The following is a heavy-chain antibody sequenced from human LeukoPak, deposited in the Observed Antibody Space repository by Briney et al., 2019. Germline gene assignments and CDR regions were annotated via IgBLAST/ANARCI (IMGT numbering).Heavy chain of an antibody. D-gene: IGHD3-9*01. J-gene: IGHJ4*02. CDR2: ISAYNGNT. V-gene: IGHV1-18*01. CDR1: GYTFTSYG. Sequence: ASVKVSCKASGYTFTSYGISWVRQAPGQGLEWMGWISAYNGNTNYAQKLQGRVTMTTDTSTSTAYMELRSLRSDDTAVYYCAREGGEYYDILTGYHFFDYWGQGTLVTVSS. CDR3: AREGGEYYDILTGYHFFDY.